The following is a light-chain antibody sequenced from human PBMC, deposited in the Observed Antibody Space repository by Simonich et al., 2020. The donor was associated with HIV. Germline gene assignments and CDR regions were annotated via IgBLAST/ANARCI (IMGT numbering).Light chain of an antibody. CDR2: STN. Sequence: QTVVTQEPSLTVSPGGTVTLTCASSTGAVTSCYYPNWYQQKPGQAPRALIYSTNNKHPCTPTRFSGSLLGGKAALTLSGVQPEDEAEYYCLLYCDDINWVFGGGTKLTVL. J-gene: IGLJ3*02. CDR1: TGAVTSCYY. CDR3: LLYCDDINWV. V-gene: IGLV7-43*01.